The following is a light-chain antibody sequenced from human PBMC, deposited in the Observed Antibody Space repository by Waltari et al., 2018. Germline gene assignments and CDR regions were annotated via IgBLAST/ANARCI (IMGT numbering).Light chain of an antibody. CDR3: YSAADNNRGV. V-gene: IGLV3-27*01. CDR2: KDS. Sequence: SYELTQPSSVSVSPGQTARITCSGDVLATKYARWFQQKPGQAPVLVIYKDSERPSGIPERFSGSSSGTTVTLTISGAQVEDEADYYCYSAADNNRGVFGSGTKVTVL. J-gene: IGLJ6*01. CDR1: VLATKY.